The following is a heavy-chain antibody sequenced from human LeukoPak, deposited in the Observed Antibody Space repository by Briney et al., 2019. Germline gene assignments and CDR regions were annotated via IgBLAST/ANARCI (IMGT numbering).Heavy chain of an antibody. V-gene: IGHV3-23*01. Sequence: PGGSLRLSCAASGFTFSTYAMNWVRQAPGKGLEWVSAIGGSGDSTDYAGSVKGRFTTYRDNSKNTLYLQMNSLRAEDTAVYYCAKERYSGYSYGYDDYWGQGTLVTVSS. CDR3: AKERYSGYSYGYDDY. D-gene: IGHD5-18*01. CDR1: GFTFSTYA. J-gene: IGHJ4*02. CDR2: IGGSGDST.